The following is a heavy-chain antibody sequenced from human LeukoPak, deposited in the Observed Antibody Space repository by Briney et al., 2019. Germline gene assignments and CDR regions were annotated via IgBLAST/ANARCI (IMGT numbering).Heavy chain of an antibody. D-gene: IGHD1-26*01. Sequence: GGSLRLSCAASGFTFSSYAMHWVRQAPGKGLEWVAVISYDGSNKYYADSVKGRFTISRDNSKNTLYLQMNSLRAEDTAVYYCARSGSRPHDAFDIWGQGTMVTVSS. V-gene: IGHV3-30-3*01. CDR2: ISYDGSNK. CDR3: ARSGSRPHDAFDI. J-gene: IGHJ3*02. CDR1: GFTFSSYA.